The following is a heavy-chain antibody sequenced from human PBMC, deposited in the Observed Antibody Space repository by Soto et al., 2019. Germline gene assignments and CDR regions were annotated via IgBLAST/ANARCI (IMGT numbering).Heavy chain of an antibody. J-gene: IGHJ6*04. CDR1: GGTFSSYA. V-gene: IGHV1-69*13. CDR3: ARRGAGYRSYYYGMDV. D-gene: IGHD1-26*01. Sequence: SVKVSCKASGGTFSSYAISWVRQTPGKGLGWLGGIIPIFGTANYAHKFQGSFTITADESTSTAYLELSSLRFQDTAGYSCARRGAGYRSYYYGMDVRGKGSTVTVSS. CDR2: IIPIFGTA.